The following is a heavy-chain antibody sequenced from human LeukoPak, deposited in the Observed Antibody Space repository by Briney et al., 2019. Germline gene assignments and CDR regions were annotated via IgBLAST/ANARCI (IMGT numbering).Heavy chain of an antibody. V-gene: IGHV3-30-3*01. CDR2: ISYDGSNK. Sequence: GGSLRLSCAASGFTFSSYAMHWVRQAPGKGLEWVAVISYDGSNKYYADSVKGRFTISRDNSKNTLYLQMNSLRAEDTAVYYCARGPSGYSSGGYFVDYWGQGTLVTVSS. J-gene: IGHJ4*02. D-gene: IGHD6-19*01. CDR3: ARGPSGYSSGGYFVDY. CDR1: GFTFSSYA.